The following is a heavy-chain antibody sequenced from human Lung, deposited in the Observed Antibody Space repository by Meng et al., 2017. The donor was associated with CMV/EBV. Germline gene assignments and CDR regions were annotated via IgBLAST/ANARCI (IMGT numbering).Heavy chain of an antibody. V-gene: IGHV1-18*01. CDR2: INAYNGDT. Sequence: QRGPCGLGVEKTGASVQVSCKASGYTLPNHGITSVRQAPGQGLEWMGWINAYNGDTNYAQTLQGKVTMTTDTSTSTAYMELRSLRSDDTAVYYCARVEVGITSGDYWGQGTLVTVSS. D-gene: IGHD1-26*01. CDR1: GYTLPNHG. J-gene: IGHJ4*02. CDR3: ARVEVGITSGDY.